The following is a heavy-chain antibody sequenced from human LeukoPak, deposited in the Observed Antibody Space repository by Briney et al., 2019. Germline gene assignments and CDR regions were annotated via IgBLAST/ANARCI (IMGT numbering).Heavy chain of an antibody. CDR2: ISWNSGSI. D-gene: IGHD3-3*01. CDR3: ARASAGVYDFWSGYYTLGPFDY. V-gene: IGHV3-9*01. CDR1: GFTFDDYA. J-gene: IGHJ4*02. Sequence: PGGSLRLSCAASGFTFDDYAMHWVRQAPGKGLEWVSGISWNSGSIGYADSVKGRFTISSDNAKNSLYLQMNSLRAEDTAVYYCARASAGVYDFWSGYYTLGPFDYWGQGTLVTVSS.